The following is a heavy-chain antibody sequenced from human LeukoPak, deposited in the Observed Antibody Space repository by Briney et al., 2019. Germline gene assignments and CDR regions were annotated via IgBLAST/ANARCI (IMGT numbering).Heavy chain of an antibody. Sequence: SVKVSCKASEGTFSSYAISWVRQAPGQGLEWMGRIIPILGIANYAQKFQGRVTITADKSTSTAYMELSSLRSEDTAVYYCARDGIFSSGWYDYWGQGTLVTVSS. CDR3: ARDGIFSSGWYDY. V-gene: IGHV1-69*04. CDR1: EGTFSSYA. J-gene: IGHJ4*02. CDR2: IIPILGIA. D-gene: IGHD6-19*01.